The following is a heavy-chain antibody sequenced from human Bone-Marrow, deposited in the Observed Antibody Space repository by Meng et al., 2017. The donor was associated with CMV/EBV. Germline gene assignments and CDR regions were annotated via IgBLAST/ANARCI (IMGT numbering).Heavy chain of an antibody. CDR2: IIPIFGTA. D-gene: IGHD5-12*01. CDR3: ARALGDIGLDY. CDR1: GGTFSSYA. J-gene: IGHJ4*02. V-gene: IGHV1-69*12. Sequence: QVSLVQSGAEVKKPGSSVKVSCKASGGTFSSYAISWVRPAPVQGLEWMGGIIPIFGTANYAQKFQGRVTITADESTSTAYIELRSLRSEDTAVYYCARALGDIGLDYWGQGTLVTVSS.